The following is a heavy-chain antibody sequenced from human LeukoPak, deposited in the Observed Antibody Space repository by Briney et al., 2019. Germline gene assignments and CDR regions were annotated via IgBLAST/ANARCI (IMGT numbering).Heavy chain of an antibody. V-gene: IGHV1-18*01. J-gene: IGHJ6*03. CDR2: ISAYNGNT. Sequence: ASVKVSCKASGYTFTSYGISWVRQAPGQGLEWMGWISAYNGNTNYAQKLQGRVTMTTDTSTSTAYMEPRSLRSDDTAVYYCATLCCGSYYMDVWGKGTTVTVSS. CDR3: ATLCCGSYYMDV. D-gene: IGHD2-15*01. CDR1: GYTFTSYG.